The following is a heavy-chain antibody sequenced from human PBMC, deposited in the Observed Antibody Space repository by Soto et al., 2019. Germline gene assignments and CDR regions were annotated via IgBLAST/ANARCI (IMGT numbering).Heavy chain of an antibody. Sequence: ASVKVSCKASGYTFTSYYMHWVRQAPGQGLEWMGIINPSGGSTSYAQKFQGRVTMTRDTSTSTVYMELSSLRSEDTAVYYCAREGSYQSYYYYYGMDVWGQGTTVTVSS. D-gene: IGHD3-10*01. J-gene: IGHJ6*02. CDR2: INPSGGST. V-gene: IGHV1-46*01. CDR1: GYTFTSYY. CDR3: AREGSYQSYYYYYGMDV.